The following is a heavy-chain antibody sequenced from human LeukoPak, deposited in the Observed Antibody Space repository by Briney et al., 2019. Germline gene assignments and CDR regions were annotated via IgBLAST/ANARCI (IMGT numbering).Heavy chain of an antibody. J-gene: IGHJ4*02. CDR2: ISSSSKII. CDR3: ARDPGLKRAAACGDH. CDR1: GFSFSTYG. D-gene: IGHD6-13*01. Sequence: PGGSLRLSCAASGFSFSTYGMIWVRQAPGKGLEWISYISSSSKIIHYADSVKGRFTISRDNAKNSLYLQLSSLRAEDTAVYYRARDPGLKRAAACGDHWGQGTLVIVPS. V-gene: IGHV3-48*01.